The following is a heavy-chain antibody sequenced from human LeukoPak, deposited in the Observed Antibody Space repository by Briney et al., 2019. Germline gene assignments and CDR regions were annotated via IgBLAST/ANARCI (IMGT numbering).Heavy chain of an antibody. J-gene: IGHJ4*02. V-gene: IGHV4-39*01. D-gene: IGHD1-26*01. CDR3: ARPGGIMEDY. CDR1: EDSITTSGHY. CDR2: IYYDGRT. Sequence: SETLSLTCTVSEDSITTSGHYWGWIRQPPGKGLEWIGRIYYDGRTFYNPSLQHRVTISSDTSKNQFSLKLTSVTAADTAVYYCARPGGIMEDYWGQGTLVTVSS.